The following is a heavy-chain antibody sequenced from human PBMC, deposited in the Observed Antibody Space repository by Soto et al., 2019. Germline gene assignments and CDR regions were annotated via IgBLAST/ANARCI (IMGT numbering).Heavy chain of an antibody. Sequence: PSETLSLTCAVSGGSISSGGYSWSWIRQPPGKGLEWIGYIYHSGSTNYNPSLKSRVTISVDKSKNQFSLKLSSVTAADTAVYYCARVTGYLTKIFDYWGQGTLVTVSS. CDR1: GGSISSGGYS. D-gene: IGHD4-4*01. CDR3: ARVTGYLTKIFDY. J-gene: IGHJ4*02. CDR2: IYHSGST. V-gene: IGHV4-30-2*01.